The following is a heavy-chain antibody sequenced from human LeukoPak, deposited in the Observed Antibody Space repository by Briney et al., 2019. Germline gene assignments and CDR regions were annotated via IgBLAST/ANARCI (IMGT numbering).Heavy chain of an antibody. CDR3: ARDFLQLGG. V-gene: IGHV3-74*01. D-gene: IGHD1-1*01. CDR1: GFTFSNYW. Sequence: GGSLRLSCAASGFTFSNYWMHWVRHAPGKGLVWVSRINTDGSSTSYVDSVRGRFTISRDNAKNTLYLQMNSLRAEDTAVYYCARDFLQLGGWGQGTMVTVSS. CDR2: INTDGSST. J-gene: IGHJ3*01.